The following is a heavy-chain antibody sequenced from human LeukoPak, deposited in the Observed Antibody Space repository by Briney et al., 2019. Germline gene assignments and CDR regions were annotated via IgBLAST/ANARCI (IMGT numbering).Heavy chain of an antibody. CDR1: GGTFSSYA. CDR2: IIPIFGTA. V-gene: IGHV1-69*05. J-gene: IGHJ5*02. D-gene: IGHD6-13*01. CDR3: ASDATDVAGAGNGWFDH. Sequence: SVKVSCKASGGTFSSYAISWVRQAPGQGLEWMGRIIPIFGTANYAQKFQGRVTITTDESTSTAYMELSSMRSEDTAVYYCASDATDVAGAGNGWFDHWGQGTLVTVSS.